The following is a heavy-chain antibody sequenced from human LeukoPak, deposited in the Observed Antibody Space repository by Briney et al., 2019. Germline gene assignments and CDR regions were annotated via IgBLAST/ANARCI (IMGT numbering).Heavy chain of an antibody. J-gene: IGHJ3*02. D-gene: IGHD6-19*01. CDR2: IIPIFGTA. V-gene: IGHV1-69*05. CDR3: ARDSRQEGIAVAGGDAFDI. Sequence: SVKVSCKASGGTFSSYAISWVRQAPGQGLEWMGGIIPIFGTANYAQKFQGGVTITTDESTSTAYMELSSLRSEDTAVYYCARDSRQEGIAVAGGDAFDIWGQGTMVTVSS. CDR1: GGTFSSYA.